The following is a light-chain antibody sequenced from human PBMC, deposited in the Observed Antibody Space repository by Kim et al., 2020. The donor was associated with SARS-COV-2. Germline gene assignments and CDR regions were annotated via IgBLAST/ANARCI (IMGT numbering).Light chain of an antibody. Sequence: DILLTQSPSSLSASVGDRVSITCQASQDITDYLSWYQQRPGTAPKLLIYAASSLEPGVSSLFSGSGSGTNFTFTINSLQPGDFAVYFCQQYADVPWTFGPGTKVDIK. J-gene: IGKJ1*01. CDR1: QDITDY. V-gene: IGKV1-33*01. CDR2: AAS. CDR3: QQYADVPWT.